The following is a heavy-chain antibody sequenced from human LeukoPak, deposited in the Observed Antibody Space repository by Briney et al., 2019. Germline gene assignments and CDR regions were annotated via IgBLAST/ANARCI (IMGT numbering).Heavy chain of an antibody. J-gene: IGHJ5*02. CDR3: AKRPVLRFLEWLSPNYLYNWFDP. CDR1: GFTFSSYE. V-gene: IGHV3-48*03. D-gene: IGHD3-3*01. CDR2: ISSGGSTI. Sequence: GGSLRLSCAASGFTFSSYEMNWVRQAPGKGLEWVSYISSGGSTIYYADSVKGRFTISRDNAKNSLYLQMNSLRAEDTAVYYCAKRPVLRFLEWLSPNYLYNWFDPRGQGTLVTVSS.